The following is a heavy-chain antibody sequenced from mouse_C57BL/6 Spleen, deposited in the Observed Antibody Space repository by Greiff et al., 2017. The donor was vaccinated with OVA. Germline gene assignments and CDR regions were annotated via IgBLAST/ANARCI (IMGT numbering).Heavy chain of an antibody. CDR2: IYPGGGYT. J-gene: IGHJ1*03. Sequence: VQVVESGAELVRPGTSVKMSCKASGYTFTNYWIGWAKQRPGHGLEWIGAIYPGGGYTNYNEKFKGKATLTADKSSSTAYMQFSRLTSEDSAIYYCASRDGYFRYFDVWGTGTTVTVSS. D-gene: IGHD2-3*01. V-gene: IGHV1-63*01. CDR1: GYTFTNYW. CDR3: ASRDGYFRYFDV.